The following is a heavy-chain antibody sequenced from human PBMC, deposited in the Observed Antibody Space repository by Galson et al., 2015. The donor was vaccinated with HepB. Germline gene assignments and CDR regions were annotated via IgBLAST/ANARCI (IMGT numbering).Heavy chain of an antibody. CDR2: IGSEGTGT. J-gene: IGHJ4*02. D-gene: IGHD3-3*01. CDR1: GFTFGYYA. CDR3: AKSDFKSGRDMYFFDD. Sequence: SLRLSCAASGFTFGYYAMNWARQAPGKGLEWVSSIGSEGTGTYYADSVKGQFTIFRDVARNTLYLQMNSLRAEDTAVYYCAKSDFKSGRDMYFFDDWGQGVLVTVSS. V-gene: IGHV3-23*01.